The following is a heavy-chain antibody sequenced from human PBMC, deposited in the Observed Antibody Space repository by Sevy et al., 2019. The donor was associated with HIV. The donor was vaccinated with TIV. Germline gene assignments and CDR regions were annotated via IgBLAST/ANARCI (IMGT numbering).Heavy chain of an antibody. V-gene: IGHV3-21*01. Sequence: GGSLRLSCAASGFTFSNYFINWVRQAPGKGLEWDSSISSGSSYIFYADSVKGRFTISRDNAKNSLYLHMNSLRAEDTAVYYCARGAYYGSLYYFDYWGPGTLVTV. CDR1: GFTFSNYF. CDR3: ARGAYYGSLYYFDY. D-gene: IGHD3-10*01. J-gene: IGHJ4*02. CDR2: ISSGSSYI.